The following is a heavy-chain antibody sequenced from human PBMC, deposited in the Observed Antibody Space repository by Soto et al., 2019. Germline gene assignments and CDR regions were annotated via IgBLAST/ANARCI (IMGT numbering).Heavy chain of an antibody. Sequence: QVQLVESGGGVVQPGRSLRLSCAASGFTFSSYGMHWVRQAPGKGLEWVAVISYDGSNKYSADAVKGRFTISRDNSKNTLYLQMNSLRAEETAVYYCSNDITSGTTGLWFDPWGQGTLVNVSS. CDR2: ISYDGSNK. CDR1: GFTFSSYG. V-gene: IGHV3-30*18. J-gene: IGHJ5*02. CDR3: SNDITSGTTGLWFDP. D-gene: IGHD1-7*01.